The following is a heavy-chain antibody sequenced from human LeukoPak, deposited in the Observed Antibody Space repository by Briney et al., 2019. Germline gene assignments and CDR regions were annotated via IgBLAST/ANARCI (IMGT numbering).Heavy chain of an antibody. V-gene: IGHV2-70*11. CDR2: IDWDDDK. Sequence: SGPALVKLTQTLTLTCTFSGFSLSTSGMCVNWIRQPPGKALEWLARIDWDDDKYYSTSLKTRLTISKDTSKNQVVLTMTNMDPVDTATYCCARIMTTVTHDAFDIWGQGTMVTVSS. D-gene: IGHD4-17*01. CDR1: GFSLSTSGMC. J-gene: IGHJ3*02. CDR3: ARIMTTVTHDAFDI.